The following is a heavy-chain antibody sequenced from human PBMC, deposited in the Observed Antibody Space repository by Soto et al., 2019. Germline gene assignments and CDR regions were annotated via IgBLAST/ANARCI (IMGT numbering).Heavy chain of an antibody. CDR2: ISWNSDTI. CDR3: ARDFVVPAAISLDRYYYYGMDV. Sequence: GGSLRLSCAASGFNFDDYAIHWVRQAPGKGLEWVSGISWNSDTIDYADSVKGRFTISRDNAKNSVYLQMNSLRAEDTAVYYCARDFVVPAAISLDRYYYYGMDVWGQGTTVTVSS. CDR1: GFNFDDYA. D-gene: IGHD2-2*01. V-gene: IGHV3-9*01. J-gene: IGHJ6*02.